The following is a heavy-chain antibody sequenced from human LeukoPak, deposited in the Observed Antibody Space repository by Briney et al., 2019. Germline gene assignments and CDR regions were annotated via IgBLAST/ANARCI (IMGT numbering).Heavy chain of an antibody. J-gene: IGHJ5*02. CDR3: AKERGSSSWYFGWFDP. Sequence: GGSLRLSCAASGFTFSSYAMSWVRQAPGKGLEWVSAISGSGGSTYYADSVKGRFTISRDNSKNTLYLQMNSLRAEDTAVYYCAKERGSSSWYFGWFDPWGQGTLVTVSS. CDR2: ISGSGGST. D-gene: IGHD6-13*01. V-gene: IGHV3-23*01. CDR1: GFTFSSYA.